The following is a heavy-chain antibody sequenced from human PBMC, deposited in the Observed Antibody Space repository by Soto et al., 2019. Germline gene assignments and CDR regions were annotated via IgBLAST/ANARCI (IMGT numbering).Heavy chain of an antibody. Sequence: QVQLVQSGAEVKKPGSSVKVSCKASGGTFSSYAISWVRQAPGQGLEWMGGIIPIFGTANYAQKFQGRVTITADESTSTAYMELSSLRSEDTAVYYCARDRYCSGGSCYQRRKYKWFDPWGQGTLVTVSS. V-gene: IGHV1-69*01. CDR1: GGTFSSYA. CDR3: ARDRYCSGGSCYQRRKYKWFDP. CDR2: IIPIFGTA. D-gene: IGHD2-15*01. J-gene: IGHJ5*02.